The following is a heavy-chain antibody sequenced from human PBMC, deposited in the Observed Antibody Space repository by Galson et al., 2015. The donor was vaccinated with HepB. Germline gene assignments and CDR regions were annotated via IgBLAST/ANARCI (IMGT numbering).Heavy chain of an antibody. CDR3: ARDPYYYDRSVGYYVVYYFDY. D-gene: IGHD3-22*01. J-gene: IGHJ4*02. V-gene: IGHV4-39*07. CDR1: GGSVSSSTNY. Sequence: SETLSLTCTVSGGSVSSSTNYWGWLRQSPGKGLEWIGSTYYSGSTYYNPSLESRVSISLDTTKNQLSLKLSSVTAADTAVYYCARDPYYYDRSVGYYVVYYFDYWGQGILVTVSS. CDR2: TYYSGST.